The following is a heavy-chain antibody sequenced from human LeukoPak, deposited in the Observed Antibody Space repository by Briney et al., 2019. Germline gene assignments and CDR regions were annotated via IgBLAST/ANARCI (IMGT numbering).Heavy chain of an antibody. CDR3: ARDRGHKVPIGVRYYYYYMDV. V-gene: IGHV4-39*07. CDR2: IYYSGST. CDR1: GGSISSSDCY. D-gene: IGHD2-2*01. Sequence: SETLSLTCSVSGGSISSSDCYWGWIRQPPGKGLEWIGSIYYSGSTYYNPSLKSRVTISVDTSKIQFSLKLRSVTAADTAVYYCARDRGHKVPIGVRYYYYYMDVWGKGTTVTISS. J-gene: IGHJ6*03.